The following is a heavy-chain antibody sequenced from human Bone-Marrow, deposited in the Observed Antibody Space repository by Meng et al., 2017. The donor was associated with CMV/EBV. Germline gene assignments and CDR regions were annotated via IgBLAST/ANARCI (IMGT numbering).Heavy chain of an antibody. J-gene: IGHJ3*02. CDR1: GFIVSSTY. CDR3: ARSILSNDFDAFDI. D-gene: IGHD2/OR15-2a*01. Sequence: GESLKISCEASGFIVSSTYMSWVRQAPGKGLEWVSVIYTGGTTFKANSVKGRFTISRDNSKNTLFLQMNRLRAEDTAVYYCARSILSNDFDAFDIWGQGTMVTVSS. CDR2: IYTGGTT. V-gene: IGHV3-53*01.